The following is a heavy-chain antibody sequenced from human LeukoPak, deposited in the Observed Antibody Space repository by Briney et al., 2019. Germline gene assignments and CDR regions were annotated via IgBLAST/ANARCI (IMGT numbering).Heavy chain of an antibody. Sequence: PSETLSLTCTVSGGSISSSSYYWGWIRQPPGKGLEWIGSIYYSGSTYYNPSLKSRVTISVDTSKNQFSLKLSSVTAADTAVYYCARLGRGYNWNYASPDYNWFDPWGQGTLVTXSS. CDR1: GGSISSSSYY. V-gene: IGHV4-39*01. CDR2: IYYSGST. D-gene: IGHD1-7*01. CDR3: ARLGRGYNWNYASPDYNWFDP. J-gene: IGHJ5*02.